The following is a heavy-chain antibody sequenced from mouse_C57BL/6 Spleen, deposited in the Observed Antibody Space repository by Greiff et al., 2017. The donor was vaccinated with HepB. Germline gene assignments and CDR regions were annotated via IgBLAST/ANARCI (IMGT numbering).Heavy chain of an antibody. CDR2: IDPENGDT. D-gene: IGHD1-1*01. J-gene: IGHJ2*01. CDR1: GFNIKDDY. Sequence: EVQLQQSGAELVRPGASVKLSCTASGFNIKDDYMHWVKQRPEQGLEWIGWIDPENGDTEYASKFQGKATITADTSSNTAYLQLSSLTSEDTAVYYCTTSDYYGSSNYFDYWGQGTTLTVSS. CDR3: TTSDYYGSSNYFDY. V-gene: IGHV14-4*01.